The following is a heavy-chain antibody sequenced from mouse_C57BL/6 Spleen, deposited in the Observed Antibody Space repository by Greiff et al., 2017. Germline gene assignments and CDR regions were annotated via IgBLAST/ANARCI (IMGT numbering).Heavy chain of an antibody. Sequence: DVKLQESGPGLVKPSQSLSLTCSVTGYSITSGYYWNWIRQFPGNKLEWMGYISYDGSNNYNPSLKNRISITRDTSKNQFFLKLNSVTTEDTATYYCAREDWEGFAYWGQGTLVTVSA. CDR2: ISYDGSN. J-gene: IGHJ3*01. V-gene: IGHV3-6*01. CDR3: AREDWEGFAY. CDR1: GYSITSGYY. D-gene: IGHD4-1*01.